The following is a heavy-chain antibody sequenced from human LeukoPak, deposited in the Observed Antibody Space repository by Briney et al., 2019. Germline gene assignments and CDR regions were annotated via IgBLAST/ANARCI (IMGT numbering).Heavy chain of an antibody. CDR3: GRKSANRKTSEFDY. J-gene: IGHJ4*02. D-gene: IGHD1-14*01. CDR2: IHPNSGGI. Sequence: GASVKVSCKASGYTFTDYYMNWVRQAPGQGLEWMGWIHPNSGGIKYAQKFQGRVTTTRDTSISTAYMELSGLTSDDTAVYYCGRKSANRKTSEFDYWGQGTLVTVSS. V-gene: IGHV1-2*02. CDR1: GYTFTDYY.